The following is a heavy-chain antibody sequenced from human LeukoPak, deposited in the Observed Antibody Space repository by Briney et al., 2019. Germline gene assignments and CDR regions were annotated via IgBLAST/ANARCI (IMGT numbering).Heavy chain of an antibody. CDR1: GFTFSSFA. Sequence: GGSLTLSCAASGFTFSSFALSWVRQAPGKGLEWVSLITGSGDTTIYADSVKGRVTISRDNSKNTIYLQMKGLRAEDTAVYYCAKRDGSGRYYFDYWGRGTVDPVSS. CDR3: AKRDGSGRYYFDY. J-gene: IGHJ4*02. V-gene: IGHV3-23*01. CDR2: ITGSGDTT. D-gene: IGHD6-19*01.